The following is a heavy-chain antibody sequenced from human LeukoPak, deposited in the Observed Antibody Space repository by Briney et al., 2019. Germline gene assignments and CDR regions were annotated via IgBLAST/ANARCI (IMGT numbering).Heavy chain of an antibody. CDR2: IYSGDST. D-gene: IGHD2-15*01. V-gene: IGHV3-53*01. CDR1: GFTVRNNY. CDR3: AKVHSSPRY. Sequence: GGSLRLSCAASGFTVRNNYMTWVRQAPGKGLEWVSIIYSGDSTSYADSVKGRFTISRDNSKNTLYLQMNSLRAEDTAVYYCAKVHSSPRYWGQGTLVTVSS. J-gene: IGHJ4*02.